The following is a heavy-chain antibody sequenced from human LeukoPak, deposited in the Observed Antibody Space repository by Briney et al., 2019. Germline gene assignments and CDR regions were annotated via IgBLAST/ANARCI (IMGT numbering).Heavy chain of an antibody. CDR3: ARERRTLLWFGELSFDAFDI. V-gene: IGHV3-11*01. Sequence: PGGSLRLSCAASGFTFSDYNMRWIRQAPGKGLEWVSSISRSGSTKYYADSVKGRFTISRDNAKNSLFLQMNSLRAEDTAVCYCARERRTLLWFGELSFDAFDIWGQGTMVTVSS. D-gene: IGHD3-10*01. CDR2: ISRSGSTK. J-gene: IGHJ3*02. CDR1: GFTFSDYN.